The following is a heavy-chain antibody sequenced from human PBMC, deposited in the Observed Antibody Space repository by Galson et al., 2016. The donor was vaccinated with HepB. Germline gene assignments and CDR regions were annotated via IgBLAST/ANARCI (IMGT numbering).Heavy chain of an antibody. CDR2: IDTDGSST. D-gene: IGHD1-26*01. Sequence: SLRLSCAASGFTFSSHWMHWVRQAPGKGLVWVSRIDTDGSSTSYTDSVKGRFTISRDNAKNTLYLQMNSLRAEDTAVYYCARGGSRPIDYWGQGTLVTVSS. V-gene: IGHV3-74*01. CDR3: ARGGSRPIDY. J-gene: IGHJ4*02. CDR1: GFTFSSHW.